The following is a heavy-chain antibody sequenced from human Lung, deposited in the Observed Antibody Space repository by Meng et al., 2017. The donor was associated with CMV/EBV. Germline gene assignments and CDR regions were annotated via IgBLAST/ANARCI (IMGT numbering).Heavy chain of an antibody. CDR3: IKAWRMGGPLSAFDH. CDR2: IKHDGTEK. J-gene: IGHJ3*01. Sequence: SXAASGFTFSTSWMSWVRQNPGQGLEWVSNIKHDGTEKNYVDSVKGRFTIFRDNAKNSLYLQMSSLGAEDTAVYYWIKAWRMGGPLSAFDHWGQGXMVTVSS. D-gene: IGHD1-26*01. CDR1: GFTFSTSW. V-gene: IGHV3-7*01.